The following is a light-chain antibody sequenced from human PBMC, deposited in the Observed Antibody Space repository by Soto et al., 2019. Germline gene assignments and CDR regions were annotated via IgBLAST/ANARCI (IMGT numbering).Light chain of an antibody. J-gene: IGLJ1*01. CDR2: DVS. Sequence: QSALTQPASVSGSPGQSITISCTGTSSDVGGYNSVSWYHQHPGKAPKVMIYDVSNRPSGVSNRFSGSKSGNTASLTISGLQAEDEADYYCSSFTSSRTYVFGTGTKLTVL. CDR3: SSFTSSRTYV. V-gene: IGLV2-14*01. CDR1: SSDVGGYNS.